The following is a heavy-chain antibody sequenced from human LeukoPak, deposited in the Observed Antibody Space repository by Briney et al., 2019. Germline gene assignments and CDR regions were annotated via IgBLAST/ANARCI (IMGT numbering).Heavy chain of an antibody. V-gene: IGHV1-2*02. CDR1: GYTFTGYY. CDR3: ARARTYYDFWSGVNY. J-gene: IGHJ4*02. D-gene: IGHD3-3*01. Sequence: ASVKVSCKASGYTFTGYYMHWVRQAPGQGLKWMGWINPNSGGTNYAQKFQGRVTMTRDTSISTAYMELSRLRSDDTAVYYCARARTYYDFWSGVNYWGQGTLVTVSS. CDR2: INPNSGGT.